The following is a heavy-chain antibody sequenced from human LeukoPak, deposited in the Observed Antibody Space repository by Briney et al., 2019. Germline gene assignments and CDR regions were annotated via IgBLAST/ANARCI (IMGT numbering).Heavy chain of an antibody. J-gene: IGHJ4*02. Sequence: GGSLRLSCAASGFTFSSYSMNWDRQAPGKGLEWVSSISSSSSYIYYADSVKGRFTISRDNAKNSLYLQMNSLRAEDTAVYYCARGRYSGSQNFDYWGQGTLVTVSS. CDR3: ARGRYSGSQNFDY. CDR1: GFTFSSYS. CDR2: ISSSSSYI. V-gene: IGHV3-21*01. D-gene: IGHD1-26*01.